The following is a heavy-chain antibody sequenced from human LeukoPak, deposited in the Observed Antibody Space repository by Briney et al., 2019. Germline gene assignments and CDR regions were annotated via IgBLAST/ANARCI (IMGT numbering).Heavy chain of an antibody. CDR2: MNPNSGNT. CDR3: ARDESGTTLHY. J-gene: IGHJ4*02. V-gene: IGHV1-8*01. D-gene: IGHD1-7*01. CDR1: GYTFTSYD. Sequence: ASVKVSCKASGYTFTSYDINWVRQATGQGLEWMGWMNPNSGNTGYAQKFQGRVTITTDESTSTAYMELSSLRSEDTAVYYCARDESGTTLHYWGQGTLVTVSS.